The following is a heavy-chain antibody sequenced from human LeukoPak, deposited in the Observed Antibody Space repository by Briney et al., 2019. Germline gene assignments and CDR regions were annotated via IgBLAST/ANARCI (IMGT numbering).Heavy chain of an antibody. Sequence: RPGGSLRLSCAASGFTFDDYVMSWVRQAPGKGLEWVSGINWNGGSTGYADSVKGRFTISRDNAKNSLYLQMNSLRAEDTALYYCARSAPLGRYYYYYYMDVWGKGTTVTVSS. CDR2: INWNGGST. CDR1: GFTFDDYV. V-gene: IGHV3-20*04. D-gene: IGHD7-27*01. CDR3: ARSAPLGRYYYYYYMDV. J-gene: IGHJ6*03.